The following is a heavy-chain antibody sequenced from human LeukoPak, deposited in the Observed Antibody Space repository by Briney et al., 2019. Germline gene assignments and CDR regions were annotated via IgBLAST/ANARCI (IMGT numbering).Heavy chain of an antibody. CDR1: GGSISSYY. CDR3: ARSGNMRAAHPYNWFDP. D-gene: IGHD6-6*01. CDR2: IYYSGST. V-gene: IGHV4-59*01. Sequence: KPSETLSLTCTVSGGSISSYYWSWIRQPPGKGLEWIGYIYYSGSTNYNPSLKSRVTISVDTSKNQFSLKLSSVTAADTAVYYCARSGNMRAAHPYNWFDPWGQGTLVTVSS. J-gene: IGHJ5*02.